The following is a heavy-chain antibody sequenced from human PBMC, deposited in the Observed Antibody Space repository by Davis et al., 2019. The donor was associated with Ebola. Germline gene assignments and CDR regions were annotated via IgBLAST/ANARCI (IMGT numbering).Heavy chain of an antibody. CDR2: IYYSGST. D-gene: IGHD2-2*01. Sequence: SETLSLTCTVSGGSISSGGYYWSWIRQPPGKGLEWIGYIYYSGSTNYNPSLKSRVTISVDTSKNQFSLKLSSVTAADTAVYYCARETLIGSSTSFYYYYGMDVWGQGTTVTVSS. CDR1: GGSISSGGYY. CDR3: ARETLIGSSTSFYYYYGMDV. J-gene: IGHJ6*02. V-gene: IGHV4-61*08.